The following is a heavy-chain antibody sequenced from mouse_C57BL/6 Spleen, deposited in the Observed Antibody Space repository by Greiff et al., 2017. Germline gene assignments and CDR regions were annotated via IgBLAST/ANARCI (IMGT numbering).Heavy chain of an antibody. CDR3: ARFITTVVATGDY. Sequence: EVMLVASGGGLVKPGGSLKLSCAASGFTFSDYGMHWVRQAPEKGLEWVAYISSGSSTIYYADTVKGRFTISRDNAKTTLFLQMTSLRSEDTAMYYCARFITTVVATGDYWGQGTSVTVSS. V-gene: IGHV5-17*01. D-gene: IGHD1-1*01. CDR1: GFTFSDYG. CDR2: ISSGSSTI. J-gene: IGHJ4*01.